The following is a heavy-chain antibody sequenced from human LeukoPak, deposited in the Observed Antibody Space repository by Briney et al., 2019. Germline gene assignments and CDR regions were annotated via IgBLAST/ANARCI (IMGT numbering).Heavy chain of an antibody. CDR1: GFTFADYA. CDR2: INWDSKNI. V-gene: IGHV3-9*01. J-gene: IGHJ6*02. D-gene: IGHD3-22*01. Sequence: PGGSLRLSCAASGFTFADYAMFWVRQAPGKGLEWVSGINWDSKNIGYAASVKGRFTISRDNAKNSLYLQINSLRAEDTAFYYCAKGNRDTSGFYYYYGMDVWGQGTTVTVSS. CDR3: AKGNRDTSGFYYYYGMDV.